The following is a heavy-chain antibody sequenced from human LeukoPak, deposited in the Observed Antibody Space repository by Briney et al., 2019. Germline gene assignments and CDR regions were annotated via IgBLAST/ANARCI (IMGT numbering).Heavy chain of an antibody. CDR2: ISWDGGRT. CDR3: AKDMGSSSSSWWSFDY. D-gene: IGHD6-13*01. CDR1: GFTFDDYT. V-gene: IGHV3-43*01. Sequence: GGSLRLSCAASGFTFDDYTMHWVRHAPGKGLEWVSLISWDGGRTDCADSVKGRFNISRDNNKNSLYLQMNSLRTEDTALYYCAKDMGSSSSSWWSFDYWGQGTPVTVSS. J-gene: IGHJ4*02.